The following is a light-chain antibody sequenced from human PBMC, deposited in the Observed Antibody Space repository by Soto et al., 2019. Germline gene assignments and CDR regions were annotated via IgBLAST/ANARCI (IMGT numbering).Light chain of an antibody. V-gene: IGKV1-9*01. CDR1: QGISSH. CDR3: QQLNSYPLT. J-gene: IGKJ5*01. Sequence: DIQLTQSPSFLSASVGDRVTITSRASQGISSHLAWYQQQPGKAPKLLIYVASTLQSGVPSRFSGSGSGTEFTLTVSGLQPEEFASYYCQQLNSYPLTFGQGTRLEIK. CDR2: VAS.